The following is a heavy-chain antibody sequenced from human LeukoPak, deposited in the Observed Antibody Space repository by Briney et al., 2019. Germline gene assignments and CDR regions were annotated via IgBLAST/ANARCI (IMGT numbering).Heavy chain of an antibody. V-gene: IGHV4-59*01. CDR2: IYYSGST. D-gene: IGHD4-17*01. Sequence: SETLSLTCTVSGGSISSYCWSWIRQPPGKGLEWIGYIYYSGSTNYNPSLKSRVTISVDTSKNQFSLKLSSVTAADTAVYYCARVRPDYGDYTYDYWGQGTLVTVSS. CDR3: ARVRPDYGDYTYDY. CDR1: GGSISSYC. J-gene: IGHJ4*02.